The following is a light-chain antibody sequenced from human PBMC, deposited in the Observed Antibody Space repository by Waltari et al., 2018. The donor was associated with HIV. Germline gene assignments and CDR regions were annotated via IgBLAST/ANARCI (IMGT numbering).Light chain of an antibody. CDR1: QSIGNN. Sequence: EVVLTQSPGTVSVSPGERATLSCGTSQSIGNNLVWYQMKPGQAPRLVIYDSSTRATVIPVRVSGSGSGTEFTLTISSLQSEDFAVYFCQQYNNWPRTFGQGTKLEI. CDR3: QQYNNWPRT. J-gene: IGKJ1*01. V-gene: IGKV3-15*01. CDR2: DSS.